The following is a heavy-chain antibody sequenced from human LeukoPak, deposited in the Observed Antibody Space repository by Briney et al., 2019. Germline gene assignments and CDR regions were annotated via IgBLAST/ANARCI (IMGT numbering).Heavy chain of an antibody. CDR2: IYYSGST. CDR3: AKHYSGSFDY. Sequence: PSETLSLTCTVSGGSISGYYWSWIRQPPGKGLEWIGYIYYSGSTNYNPSLTSRVTMSVDTSKNQFSLKLSSVTAADTAVYYCAKHYSGSFDYWGQGALVTVSS. J-gene: IGHJ4*02. CDR1: GGSISGYY. V-gene: IGHV4-59*08. D-gene: IGHD1-26*01.